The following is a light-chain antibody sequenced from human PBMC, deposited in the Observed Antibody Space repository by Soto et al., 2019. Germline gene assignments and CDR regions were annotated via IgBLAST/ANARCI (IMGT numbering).Light chain of an antibody. J-gene: IGLJ1*01. CDR3: SSSTLTSYV. CDR2: EVS. V-gene: IGLV2-14*01. Sequence: QSVLTQPASVAGSPGQSITISCTGTSSDVDFYNFVSWYQQHPGKAPKLIIYEVSNRSSGVSSRFSGPKSGNTASLTIPGLRDEDEADYYCSSSTLTSYVFGTGTKLTVL. CDR1: SSDVDFYNF.